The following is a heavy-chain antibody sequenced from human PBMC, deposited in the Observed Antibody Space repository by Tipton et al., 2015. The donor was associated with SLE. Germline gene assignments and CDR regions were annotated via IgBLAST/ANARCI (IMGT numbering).Heavy chain of an antibody. Sequence: TLSLTCAVNGGSFSGYSWTWIRQAPGKGLEWIGEVNHGGTTIYNPSLKSRVTMSEDTSKNQLSLKLTSVTAEDTAVYYCARSSVARDYFYYMDVWGKGTTVTVSS. V-gene: IGHV4-34*01. CDR1: GGSFSGYS. CDR3: ARSSVARDYFYYMDV. CDR2: VNHGGTT. D-gene: IGHD3-10*01. J-gene: IGHJ6*03.